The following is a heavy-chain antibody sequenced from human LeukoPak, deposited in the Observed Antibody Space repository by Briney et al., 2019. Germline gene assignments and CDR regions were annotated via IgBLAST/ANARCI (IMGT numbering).Heavy chain of an antibody. J-gene: IGHJ6*03. CDR3: ARTTEAHSWRTRYYDYYMDV. CDR1: GGSFSGYY. D-gene: IGHD6-13*01. CDR2: INHSGST. Sequence: SETLSLTCAVYGGSFSGYYWSWIRQPPGKGLEWIGEINHSGSTYYNPSLKSRVTISVDTSKNQFSLKLSSVTAADTAVYYCARTTEAHSWRTRYYDYYMDVRGKGTTVTVSS. V-gene: IGHV4-34*01.